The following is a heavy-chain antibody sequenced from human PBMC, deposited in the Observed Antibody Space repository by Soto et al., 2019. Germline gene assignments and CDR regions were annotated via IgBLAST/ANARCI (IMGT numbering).Heavy chain of an antibody. V-gene: IGHV4-39*01. J-gene: IGHJ4*02. CDR2: IYYSGST. CDR3: ARRPFTIFGVVNPFDY. Sequence: PSETLSLTCTVSGGSISSSSYYWGWIRQPPGKGLEWIGSIYYSGSTYYNPSLKSRVTISVDTSKNQFSLKLSSVTAADTAVYYCARRPFTIFGVVNPFDYWGQGTLVTVSS. D-gene: IGHD3-3*01. CDR1: GGSISSSSYY.